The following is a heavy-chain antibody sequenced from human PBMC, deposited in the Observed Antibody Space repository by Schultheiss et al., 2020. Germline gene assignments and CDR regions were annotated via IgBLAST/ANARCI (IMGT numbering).Heavy chain of an antibody. Sequence: GGSLRLSCAASGFTFSNAWMSWVRQAPGKGLEWVGRIKSKTDGGTTDYAAPVKGRFTISRDDSKNTLYLQMNSLKTEDTAVYYCTTSRGDYYDSSGYYAVFWYFDYWGKGTLVIVFS. V-gene: IGHV3-15*01. D-gene: IGHD3-22*01. CDR2: IKSKTDGGTT. CDR3: TTSRGDYYDSSGYYAVFWYFDY. CDR1: GFTFSNAW. J-gene: IGHJ4*02.